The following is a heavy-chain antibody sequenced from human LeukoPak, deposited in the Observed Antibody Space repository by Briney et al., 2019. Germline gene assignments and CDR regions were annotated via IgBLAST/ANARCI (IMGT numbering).Heavy chain of an antibody. Sequence: ASVKVSCKASGYTFTSYYMHWVRQAPGQGLEWMGIINPSGGSTSYAQKFQGRVTMTRDTSTSTVYMELSSLRSEDTAVYYCARDELYRAAGPYYYYGMDVWGQGTTVTVSS. CDR1: GYTFTSYY. CDR3: ARDELYRAAGPYYYYGMDV. J-gene: IGHJ6*02. CDR2: INPSGGST. D-gene: IGHD6-13*01. V-gene: IGHV1-46*01.